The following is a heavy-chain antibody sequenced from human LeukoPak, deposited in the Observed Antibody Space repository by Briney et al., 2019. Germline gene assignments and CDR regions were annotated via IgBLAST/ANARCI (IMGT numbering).Heavy chain of an antibody. J-gene: IGHJ4*02. CDR3: ARERYSSGCLGY. CDR2: INPSSGGT. Sequence: ASVKVSCKASGYTFTGYYMHWVRQAPGQGLEWMGRINPSSGGTNYAQKFQGRVTMTRDTSISTAYMELSRLRSDDTAVYYCARERYSSGCLGYWGQGTLVTVSS. CDR1: GYTFTGYY. D-gene: IGHD6-19*01. V-gene: IGHV1-2*06.